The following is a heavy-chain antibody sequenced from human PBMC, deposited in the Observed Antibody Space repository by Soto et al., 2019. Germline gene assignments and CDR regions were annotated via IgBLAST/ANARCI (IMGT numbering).Heavy chain of an antibody. CDR2: IIPIFGTA. V-gene: IGHV1-69*13. Sequence: SVKVSYKASGGTFSSYAISWLRQAPGQGLEWMGGIIPIFGTANYAQKFQGRVTITADESTSTAYMELSSLRSEDTAVYYCARGWVRALGYAFDIWGQGTMVTVSS. CDR1: GGTFSSYA. J-gene: IGHJ3*02. D-gene: IGHD3-10*01. CDR3: ARGWVRALGYAFDI.